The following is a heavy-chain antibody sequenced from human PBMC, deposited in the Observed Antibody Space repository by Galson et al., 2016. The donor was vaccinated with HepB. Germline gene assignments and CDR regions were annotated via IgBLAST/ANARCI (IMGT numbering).Heavy chain of an antibody. Sequence: SVKVSCKALGFSFTTYAIHWVRQAPGQRLEWMGWMNAGDGNTKYSQKFQGRVALTRDTSASTAYIELSTLRSEDTALYYCARDMWIKRIFDAWGQGSPVTVSS. V-gene: IGHV1-3*01. CDR3: ARDMWIKRIFDA. CDR1: GFSFTTYA. CDR2: MNAGDGNT. D-gene: IGHD5-12*01. J-gene: IGHJ4*02.